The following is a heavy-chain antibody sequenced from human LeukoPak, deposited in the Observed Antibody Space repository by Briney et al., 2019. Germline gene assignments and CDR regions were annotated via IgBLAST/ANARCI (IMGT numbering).Heavy chain of an antibody. J-gene: IGHJ4*02. CDR3: ARDPHFDY. CDR1: GGSISSYY. V-gene: IGHV4-59*01. Sequence: AETLSLTCTVSGGSISSYYWSWIRQPPGKGLEWIGYIYYSGSTNYNPSLKSRVTISIDTSKYQFSLKLSSVTAADTAVYYCARDPHFDYWGQGTLVTVSS. CDR2: IYYSGST.